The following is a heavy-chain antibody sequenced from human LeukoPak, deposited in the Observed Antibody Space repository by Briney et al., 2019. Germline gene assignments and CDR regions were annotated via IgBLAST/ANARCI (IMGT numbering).Heavy chain of an antibody. CDR1: GFTFSSYE. D-gene: IGHD2-21*02. Sequence: GGSLRLSCAASGFTFSSYEMNWVRQAPGKGLEWVSYISSSGSTIYYADSVKGRFTISRDNAKNSLYLQMNSLRAEDTAVYYCARAPAYCGGDCYSIYYFDYWGQGTLVTVSS. J-gene: IGHJ4*02. CDR2: ISSSGSTI. V-gene: IGHV3-48*03. CDR3: ARAPAYCGGDCYSIYYFDY.